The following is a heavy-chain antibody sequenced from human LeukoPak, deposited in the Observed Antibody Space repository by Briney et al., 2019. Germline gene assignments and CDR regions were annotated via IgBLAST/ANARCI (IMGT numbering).Heavy chain of an antibody. D-gene: IGHD4-11*01. V-gene: IGHV1-3*01. CDR3: ATSYSNEYYYYGMVV. CDR2: INAGNGNT. Sequence: ASVKVSCKASGYTFTSYAMHWVRQAPGQRLEWMGWINAGNGNTKYSQKFQGRVTITRDTSASTAYMELSSLRSEDTAVYYCATSYSNEYYYYGMVVWGQGTTVTVSS. J-gene: IGHJ6*02. CDR1: GYTFTSYA.